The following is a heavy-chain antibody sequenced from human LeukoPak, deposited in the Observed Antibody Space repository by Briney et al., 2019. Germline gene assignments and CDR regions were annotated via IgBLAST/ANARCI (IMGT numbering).Heavy chain of an antibody. J-gene: IGHJ4*02. CDR1: VYTFTYYY. V-gene: IGHV1-2*02. CDR3: ARTNCGGDCSNYFDY. D-gene: IGHD2-21*02. CDR2: INPNSGGT. Sequence: SVNVSCKASVYTFTYYYMHWVRQAPGQGLEWMGGINPNSGGTNYEQKFRGRVTMTGETSISTDYMELSRLRSDDTAVYYCARTNCGGDCSNYFDYWGQGTMVTVSS.